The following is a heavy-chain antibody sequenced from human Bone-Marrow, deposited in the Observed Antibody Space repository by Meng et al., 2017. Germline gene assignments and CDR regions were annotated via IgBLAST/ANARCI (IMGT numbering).Heavy chain of an antibody. CDR3: AKDLGFDDY. Sequence: EVQLLEAGGGLVQPGVSLRLSCEASGLTFSSHATTWVRQVPGKGLEWVSSISGSGARTYYADSVKGRFTISRENSKNTLYVQMNSLRVEDTAVYYCAKDLGFDDYWGQGTLVTVSS. J-gene: IGHJ4*02. CDR1: GLTFSSHA. D-gene: IGHD3-16*01. V-gene: IGHV3-23*01. CDR2: ISGSGART.